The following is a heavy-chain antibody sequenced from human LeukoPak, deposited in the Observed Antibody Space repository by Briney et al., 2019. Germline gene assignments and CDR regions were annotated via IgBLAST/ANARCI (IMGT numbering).Heavy chain of an antibody. V-gene: IGHV4-34*01. J-gene: IGHJ5*02. CDR3: ARGTATTGRCWFDP. CDR2: INHSGST. Sequence: PSETLSLTCAVYGGSFSGYYWSWIRQPPGKGLEWIGEINHSGSTNYNPSLKSRVTISVDTSKNQFSLKLSSVTAADTAVYYCARGTATTGRCWFDPWGQGTLVTVSS. D-gene: IGHD4-17*01. CDR1: GGSFSGYY.